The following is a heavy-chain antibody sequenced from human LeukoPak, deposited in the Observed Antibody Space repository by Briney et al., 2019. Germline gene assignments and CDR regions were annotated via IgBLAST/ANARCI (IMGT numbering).Heavy chain of an antibody. V-gene: IGHV3-48*01. J-gene: IGHJ3*02. CDR3: ARDLHAFDI. CDR1: GFTVSSNY. Sequence: GGSLRLSCAASGFTVSSNYMSWVRQAPGKGLEWVSYISSSSSTIYYADSVKGRFTISRDNAKNSLYLQMNSLRAEDTAVYYCARDLHAFDIWGQGTMVTVSS. CDR2: ISSSSSTI.